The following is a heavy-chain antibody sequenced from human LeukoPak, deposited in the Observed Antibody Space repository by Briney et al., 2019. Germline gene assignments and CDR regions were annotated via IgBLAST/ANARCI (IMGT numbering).Heavy chain of an antibody. CDR1: GFTFSSYG. D-gene: IGHD4-11*01. CDR3: ARVALRPIDYSNPEFDP. J-gene: IGHJ5*02. V-gene: IGHV3-30*02. CDR2: IRYDGSNK. Sequence: GGSPRLTCAASGFTFSSYGMHWVRQAPGKGLEWVAFIRYDGSNKYYADSVKGRFTISRDNAENSMYLQMNSLRAEDTAVYYCARVALRPIDYSNPEFDPWGQGTLVTVSS.